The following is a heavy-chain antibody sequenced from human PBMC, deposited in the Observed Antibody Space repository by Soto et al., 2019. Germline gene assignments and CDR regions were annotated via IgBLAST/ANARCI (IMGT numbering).Heavy chain of an antibody. CDR3: AIPNSSSSPYYYYGMDV. V-gene: IGHV1-46*01. J-gene: IGHJ6*02. D-gene: IGHD6-6*01. Sequence: GASVKVSCKASGYTFTSYYMHWVRQAPGQGLEWMGIINPSGGSTSYAQKFQGRVTMTRDTSTSTVYMELSSLRSKDTAVYYCAIPNSSSSPYYYYGMDVWGQGTTVTVSS. CDR1: GYTFTSYY. CDR2: INPSGGST.